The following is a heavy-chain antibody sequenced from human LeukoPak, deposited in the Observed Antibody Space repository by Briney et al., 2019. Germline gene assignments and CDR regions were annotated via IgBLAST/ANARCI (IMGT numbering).Heavy chain of an antibody. J-gene: IGHJ4*02. Sequence: ASVKVSCKTSGSTFSNFGIHWVRQAPGQGLEWMGWISGNNDNPNYGQKFQGRFTVTTDSSTSTAYIELRNLTFDDTAVYYCARDGTSTDDYWGQGTLVTVSS. V-gene: IGHV1-18*01. D-gene: IGHD2-2*01. CDR2: ISGNNDNP. CDR1: GSTFSNFG. CDR3: ARDGTSTDDY.